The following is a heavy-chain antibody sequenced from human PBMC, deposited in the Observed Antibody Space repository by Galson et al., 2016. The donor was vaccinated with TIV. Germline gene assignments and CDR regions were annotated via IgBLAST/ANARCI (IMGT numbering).Heavy chain of an antibody. CDR1: GGTFNKYA. J-gene: IGHJ6*02. CDR2: IIPIFRTS. CDR3: VRGMGATTYYQYGMDV. Sequence: SVKVSCKASGGTFNKYAISWVRQAPGQGPEWMGGIIPIFRTSRYAQKFQGRVTITADEYMSTVDMELSSLRSEDTAVYYCVRGMGATTYYQYGMDVWGQGTTVTVSS. D-gene: IGHD1-26*01. V-gene: IGHV1-69*13.